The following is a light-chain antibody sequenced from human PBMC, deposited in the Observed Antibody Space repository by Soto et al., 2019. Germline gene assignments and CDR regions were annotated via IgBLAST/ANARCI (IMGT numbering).Light chain of an antibody. CDR3: QQLNTYPVT. CDR1: QGISRY. CDR2: AAS. J-gene: IGKJ4*01. Sequence: IQLTQSPSSLSASVGASVTITCRASQGISRYLSWYQQKPGRAPKLLISAASTLQSGVPARFSGSGSGTEFTLSMTSLQPEDFATYYCQQLNTYPVTFGGRTKVEIK. V-gene: IGKV1-9*01.